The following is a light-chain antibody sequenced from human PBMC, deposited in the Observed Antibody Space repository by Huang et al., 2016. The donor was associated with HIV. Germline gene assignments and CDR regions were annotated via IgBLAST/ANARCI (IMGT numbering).Light chain of an antibody. Sequence: EIVLTQSPGSLSLSPGEGASLSCRASQVVSSNYLAWYQQKPGQSPRLLIYGASRRATGIPDRFSGSGSGTDFTLTISRLEPEDFVVYFCQQYGTSPLTFGGGTKVEIK. CDR1: QVVSSNY. CDR2: GAS. J-gene: IGKJ4*01. CDR3: QQYGTSPLT. V-gene: IGKV3-20*01.